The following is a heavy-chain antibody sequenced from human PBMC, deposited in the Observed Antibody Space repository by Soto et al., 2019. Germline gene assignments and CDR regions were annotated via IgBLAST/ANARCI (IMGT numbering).Heavy chain of an antibody. Sequence: QVQLVESGGGVVQPGKSLRLSCAASGFTFSSYAMHWARQAPGKGLEWVTVISIRGGDEYYAESVRGRFTISRDDSKNTLYLQMDSPRAEDTAVYYCGRGTIVARQHLDYWGQGPLVTVSS. J-gene: IGHJ4*02. V-gene: IGHV3-30*03. CDR2: ISIRGGDE. CDR1: GFTFSSYA. D-gene: IGHD6-6*01. CDR3: GRGTIVARQHLDY.